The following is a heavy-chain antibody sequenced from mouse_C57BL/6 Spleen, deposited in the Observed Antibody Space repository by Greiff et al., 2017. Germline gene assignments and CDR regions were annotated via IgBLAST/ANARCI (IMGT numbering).Heavy chain of an antibody. CDR1: GYTFTSYW. D-gene: IGHD2-12*01. Sequence: QVQLQQPGAELVKPGASVKVSCKASGYTFTSYWMHWVKQSPGQGLEWIGRIHPSDSDTNYNQKFKGNSTLTLDKSSSTDYMHLSSLRSEDSAVYYWAIELYDAMDYWGQGTSVTVSS. V-gene: IGHV1-74*01. CDR3: AIELYDAMDY. CDR2: IHPSDSDT. J-gene: IGHJ4*01.